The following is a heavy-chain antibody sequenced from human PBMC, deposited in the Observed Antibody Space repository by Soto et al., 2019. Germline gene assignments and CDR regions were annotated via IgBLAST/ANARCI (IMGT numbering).Heavy chain of an antibody. D-gene: IGHD5-18*01. J-gene: IGHJ4*02. CDR3: ARDKGGRYSYVSKTYYFDY. Sequence: GASVKVSCKASGYTFTGYYMHWVRQAPGQGLEWMGWINPNSGGTNYAQKFQGRVTMTRDTSISTAYMELSRLRSDDTAVYYCARDKGGRYSYVSKTYYFDYWGQGTLVTVSS. V-gene: IGHV1-2*02. CDR1: GYTFTGYY. CDR2: INPNSGGT.